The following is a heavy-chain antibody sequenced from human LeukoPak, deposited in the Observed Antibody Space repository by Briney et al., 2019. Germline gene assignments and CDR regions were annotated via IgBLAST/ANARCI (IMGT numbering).Heavy chain of an antibody. CDR2: INPNSGGT. D-gene: IGHD3-16*01. J-gene: IGHJ5*02. V-gene: IGHV1-2*06. CDR3: SGGVLQGGGNWFDP. Sequence: ASVKVSCKTSGYTFTGYYMHWLRQAPGQGLEWMGRINPNSGGTYYAQKFQGRVTMTRDTSISTSYMELTSLISDDTAVYSCSGGVLQGGGNWFDPWGQGPRVTVSS. CDR1: GYTFTGYY.